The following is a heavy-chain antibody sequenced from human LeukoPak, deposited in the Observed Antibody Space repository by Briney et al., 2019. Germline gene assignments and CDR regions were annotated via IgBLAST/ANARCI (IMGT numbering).Heavy chain of an antibody. V-gene: IGHV3-23*01. CDR1: GFTFRSYA. CDR3: AKDHSGGSSGWPDAFDI. D-gene: IGHD6-19*01. CDR2: ISNSGVNT. Sequence: AGGSLRLSCAASGFTFRSYAMNWVRQAPGKGLEWVSAISNSGVNTYYADSVKGRFTISRDNSKNTLDLQMNSLRAEDTAVYYCAKDHSGGSSGWPDAFDIWGQGTMVTVSS. J-gene: IGHJ3*02.